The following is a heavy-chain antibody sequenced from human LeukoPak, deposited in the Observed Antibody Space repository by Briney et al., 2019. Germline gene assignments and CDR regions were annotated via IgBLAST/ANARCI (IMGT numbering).Heavy chain of an antibody. CDR3: ARTYSGSPFDY. CDR1: GDSISSYY. CDR2: IYTSGGT. J-gene: IGHJ4*02. D-gene: IGHD1-26*01. Sequence: SGTLSLTCTVSGDSISSYYWSWIRQPAGKGLEWIGRIYTSGGTNYNPSLKSRVTMSVDTSKNQFSLKLSSVTAADTAVYYCARTYSGSPFDYWGQGTLVTVSS. V-gene: IGHV4-4*07.